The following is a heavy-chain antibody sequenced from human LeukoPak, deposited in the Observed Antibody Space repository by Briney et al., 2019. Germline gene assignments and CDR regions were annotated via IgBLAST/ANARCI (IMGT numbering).Heavy chain of an antibody. D-gene: IGHD1-26*01. V-gene: IGHV3-9*01. CDR3: ARDKLRGSAGNYYYMDV. J-gene: IGHJ6*03. CDR2: ISWNSGSI. CDR1: GFTFDDYA. Sequence: GGSLRLSCAASGFTFDDYAMHWVRQAPGKGLEWVSGISWNSGSIGYAASVKGRFTISRDNAKNSLYLQMNSLSADDTAVYYCARDKLRGSAGNYYYMDVWGKGTTVTVSS.